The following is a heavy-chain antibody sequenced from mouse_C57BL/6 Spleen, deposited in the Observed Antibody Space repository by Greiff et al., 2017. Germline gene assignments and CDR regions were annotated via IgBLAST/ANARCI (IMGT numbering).Heavy chain of an antibody. D-gene: IGHD3-2*02. J-gene: IGHJ3*01. CDR3: ARWDSSGYGAY. CDR2: IDPSDSYT. CDR1: GYTFTSYW. Sequence: QVQLQQPGAELVMPGASVKLSCKASGYTFTSYWMHWVKQRPGQGLEWIGEIDPSDSYTNYNQKFKGKSTLTVDKSSSTAYMQLSSLTSEDSAVYYCARWDSSGYGAYWGQGTLVTVSA. V-gene: IGHV1-69*01.